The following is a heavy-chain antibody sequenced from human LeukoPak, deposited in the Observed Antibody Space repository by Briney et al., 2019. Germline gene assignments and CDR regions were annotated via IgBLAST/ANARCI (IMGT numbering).Heavy chain of an antibody. CDR3: AGHLYGYGYQSWFDP. CDR2: INHSGST. CDR1: GGSFSGYY. J-gene: IGHJ5*02. D-gene: IGHD5-18*01. Sequence: PSETLSLTCAVYGGSFSGYYWSWIRQPPGKGLEWIGEINHSGSTNYNPSLKSRVSMSVDTSKNEFSLKLSSVIVADTAVYYCAGHLYGYGYQSWFDPWGQGTLVIVSS. V-gene: IGHV4-34*01.